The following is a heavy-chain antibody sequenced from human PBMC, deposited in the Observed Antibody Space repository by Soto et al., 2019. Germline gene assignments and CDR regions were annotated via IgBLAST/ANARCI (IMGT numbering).Heavy chain of an antibody. CDR1: GGPFSSYA. Sequence: QVQLVQSGAEVKKPGSSVKVSCKASGGPFSSYAISWVRQAPGQGLEWMGGIIPIFGTANYAQKFQGRVKITADESTSTAYMELSSLRSEDTAVYYCARGFVVVPAATNWFDPWGQGTLVTVSS. D-gene: IGHD2-2*01. V-gene: IGHV1-69*01. J-gene: IGHJ5*02. CDR2: IIPIFGTA. CDR3: ARGFVVVPAATNWFDP.